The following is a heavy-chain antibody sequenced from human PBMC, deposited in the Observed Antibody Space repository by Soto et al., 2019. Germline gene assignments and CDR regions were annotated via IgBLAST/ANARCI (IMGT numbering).Heavy chain of an antibody. CDR1: GGTFITYT. J-gene: IGHJ5*02. Sequence: ASVKVSCKASGGTFITYTITWVRQAPGQGLEWMGRIIPIIGIINYAQKYQGRVTITADKFTGTAYMELTRLRTDDTAVYYCAGDPDSHYNDSHASSYPWGQGTLVTVSS. V-gene: IGHV1-69*04. CDR2: IIPIIGII. D-gene: IGHD3-22*01. CDR3: AGDPDSHYNDSHASSYP.